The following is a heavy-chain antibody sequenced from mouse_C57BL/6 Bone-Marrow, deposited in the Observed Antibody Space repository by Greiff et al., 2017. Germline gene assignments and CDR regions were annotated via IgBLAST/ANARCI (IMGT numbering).Heavy chain of an antibody. CDR2: IYPRSGNT. CDR3: AGSTTVVGGYFDY. D-gene: IGHD1-1*01. Sequence: QVQLKESGAELARPGASVKLSCKAPGYTFTSHGISWVKQRTGQGLEWIGEIYPRSGNTCYNEKFKGKATLTADKSSSTAYMELRSLPSEDSAVYVCAGSTTVVGGYFDYWGQGTTLTVSS. J-gene: IGHJ2*01. V-gene: IGHV1-81*01. CDR1: GYTFTSHG.